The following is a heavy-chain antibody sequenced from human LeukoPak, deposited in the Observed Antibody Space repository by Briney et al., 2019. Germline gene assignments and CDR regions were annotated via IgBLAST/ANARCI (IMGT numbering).Heavy chain of an antibody. CDR1: GFTFSSYA. CDR2: ISYDGSNK. D-gene: IGHD3-3*01. J-gene: IGHJ4*02. Sequence: GGSLRLSCAASGFTFSSYAMHWVRQAPGKGLEWVAVISYDGSNKYYADSVKGRFTISRDNSKNTLYLQMNSLRAEDTAVYYCAKLGSGAERSITIFGVVIKRYFDYWGQGTLVTVSS. CDR3: AKLGSGAERSITIFGVVIKRYFDY. V-gene: IGHV3-30-3*02.